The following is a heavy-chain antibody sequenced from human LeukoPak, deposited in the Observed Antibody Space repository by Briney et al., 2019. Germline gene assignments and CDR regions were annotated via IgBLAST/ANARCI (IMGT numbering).Heavy chain of an antibody. CDR2: ISGSGGST. CDR3: AKDQIQLWIVDY. CDR1: GFAFSSYA. Sequence: TGGSLRLSCAASGFAFSSYAMSWVRQAPGKGLEWVSAISGSGGSTYYADSVKGRLTISRDNSKNTLYLQMNSLRAEDTAVYYCAKDQIQLWIVDYWGQGTLVTVSS. D-gene: IGHD5-18*01. V-gene: IGHV3-23*01. J-gene: IGHJ4*02.